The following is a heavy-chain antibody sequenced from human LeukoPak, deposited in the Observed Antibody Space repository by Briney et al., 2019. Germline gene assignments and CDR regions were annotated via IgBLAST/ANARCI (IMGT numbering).Heavy chain of an antibody. CDR1: GFTFSSYS. Sequence: GGSLRLSCAASGFTFSSYSMNWVRQAPGKGLEWVSSISSSSSYIYYADSVKGRFTISRDNAKNSLYLQMNSLRAEDTAVYYCARAYLRYFDWLSPNYLDYWGQGTLVTVSS. D-gene: IGHD3-9*01. CDR2: ISSSSSYI. CDR3: ARAYLRYFDWLSPNYLDY. V-gene: IGHV3-21*01. J-gene: IGHJ4*02.